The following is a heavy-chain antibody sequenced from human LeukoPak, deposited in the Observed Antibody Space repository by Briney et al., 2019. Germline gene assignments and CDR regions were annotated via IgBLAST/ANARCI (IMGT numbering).Heavy chain of an antibody. J-gene: IGHJ4*02. CDR3: ARPGSDGRSDY. D-gene: IGHD5-24*01. Sequence: ASVKVSCKASGGTFSSYAISWVRQAPGQGLEWMGGIIPIFGTANYAQMFQGRVTITADESTSTAYMELSSLRSEDTAVYYCARPGSDGRSDYWGQGTLVTVSS. CDR2: IIPIFGTA. V-gene: IGHV1-69*13. CDR1: GGTFSSYA.